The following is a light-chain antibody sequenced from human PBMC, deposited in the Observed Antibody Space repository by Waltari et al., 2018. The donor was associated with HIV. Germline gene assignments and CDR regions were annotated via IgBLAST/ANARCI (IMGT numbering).Light chain of an antibody. CDR1: SSDLGAYEY. CDR3: SSYTTTNTII. CDR2: DVF. J-gene: IGLJ2*01. V-gene: IGLV2-14*03. Sequence: QSALTQPASVSGSPGQSITISCTGTSSDLGAYEYVSWYRQHPDKAPQLLIYDVFYRPSGVSHRFSGSKSGNTASLTISGLPAEDEAVYSCSSYTTTNTIIFGGGTKLTVL.